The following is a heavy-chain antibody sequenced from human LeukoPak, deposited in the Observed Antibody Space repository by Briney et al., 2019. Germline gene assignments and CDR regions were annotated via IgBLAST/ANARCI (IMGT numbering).Heavy chain of an antibody. J-gene: IGHJ4*02. D-gene: IGHD3-3*01. CDR3: ATVALYGFWSGLDY. CDR2: FDPEDGET. V-gene: IGHV1-24*01. CDR1: GYTLTELS. Sequence: ASVKVSCKVSGYTLTELSMHWVRQAPGKGLEWMGGFDPEDGETIYAQKFQGRVTMTEDTSTDTAYMELSSLRSEDTAVYYCATVALYGFWSGLDYWGQGTLVTVSS.